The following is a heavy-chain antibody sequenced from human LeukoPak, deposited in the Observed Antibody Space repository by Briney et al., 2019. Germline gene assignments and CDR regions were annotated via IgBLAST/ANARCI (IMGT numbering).Heavy chain of an antibody. CDR2: IIPIFGTA. V-gene: IGHV1-69*05. CDR3: ARGSGSGDYFDAFDI. Sequence: GASVKVSCKASGGTFSSYAISWVRQAPGQGLEWMGGIIPIFGTANYAQKFQGRVTITTDESTSTAYMELSSLRSEDTAVYYCARGSGSGDYFDAFDIWGQGTMVTVSS. D-gene: IGHD4-17*01. CDR1: GGTFSSYA. J-gene: IGHJ3*02.